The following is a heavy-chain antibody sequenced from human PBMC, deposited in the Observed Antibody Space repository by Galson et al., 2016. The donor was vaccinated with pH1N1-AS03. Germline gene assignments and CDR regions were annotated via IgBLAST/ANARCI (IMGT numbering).Heavy chain of an antibody. D-gene: IGHD6-19*01. CDR3: ARRDSGWNWYFDL. CDR1: GFTFSDYY. CDR2: ISSSSSYT. Sequence: SLRLSCAASGFTFSDYYMSWIRQAPGKGLEWVSYISSSSSYTNYADSVKGRFTISRDNAKNSLYLQMNSLRAEDTAVYYWARRDSGWNWYFDLWGRGTLVTVSS. V-gene: IGHV3-11*06. J-gene: IGHJ2*01.